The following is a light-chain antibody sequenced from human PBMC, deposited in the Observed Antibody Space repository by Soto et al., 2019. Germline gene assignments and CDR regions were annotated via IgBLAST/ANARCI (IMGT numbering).Light chain of an antibody. V-gene: IGLV1-40*01. CDR2: GDN. Sequence: QSVLTQPPSVSGAPGQRVAISCTGSSSNIGAEYDVHWYQQLPGTAPKRLIYGDNNRPSGVPDRFSGSKSGTSASLAITGLQPEDEADYFCQVWDSSNDLFYVFGTGTKVTVL. CDR1: SSNIGAEYD. J-gene: IGLJ1*01. CDR3: QVWDSSNDLFYV.